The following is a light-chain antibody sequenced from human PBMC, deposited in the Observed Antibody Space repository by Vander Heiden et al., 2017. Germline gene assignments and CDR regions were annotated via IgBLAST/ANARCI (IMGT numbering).Light chain of an antibody. CDR1: QAIGSSS. CDR3: QHYGSSRRT. V-gene: IGKV3-20*01. CDR2: GAS. J-gene: IGKJ2*01. Sequence: EVVLTQSPGTLSLSPGQRATLSSRASQAIGSSSLAWYQQKPGEAPRLLMDGASRRATGIPDRFSVSGSGTDFTLSMRSLEPEDFAVYYCQHYGSSRRTFGQGTKLQIK.